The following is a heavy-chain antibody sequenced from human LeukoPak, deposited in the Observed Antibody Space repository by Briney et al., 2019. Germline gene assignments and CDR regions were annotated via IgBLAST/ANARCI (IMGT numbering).Heavy chain of an antibody. CDR3: AKDVRGYSGYGLGSDY. CDR1: GFTFSSYA. J-gene: IGHJ4*02. Sequence: GGSLRLSCAASGFTFSSYAMHWVRQAPGKGLEWVAVISYDGSNKYYANSVKGRFTISRDNSKNTLYLQMNSLRAEDTAVYYCAKDVRGYSGYGLGSDYWGQGTLVTVSS. CDR2: ISYDGSNK. V-gene: IGHV3-30-3*01. D-gene: IGHD5-12*01.